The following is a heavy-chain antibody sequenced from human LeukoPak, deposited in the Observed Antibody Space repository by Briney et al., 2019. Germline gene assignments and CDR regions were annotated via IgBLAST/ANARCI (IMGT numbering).Heavy chain of an antibody. J-gene: IGHJ4*02. D-gene: IGHD3-10*01. Sequence: SQTLSLTCAISGDSVSSNSAAWNCIRQSPSRGLEWLVRTYYRSKWYNDYAVSVKSRITINPDTSKNQFSLQLNSVTPEDTAVYYCARDSDDYYWALDFWGQGTPVTVSS. CDR3: ARDSDDYYWALDF. CDR1: GDSVSSNSAA. V-gene: IGHV6-1*01. CDR2: TYYRSKWYN.